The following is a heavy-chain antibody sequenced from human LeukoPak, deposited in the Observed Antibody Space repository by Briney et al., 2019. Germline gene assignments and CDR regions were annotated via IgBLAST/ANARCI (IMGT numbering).Heavy chain of an antibody. J-gene: IGHJ5*02. CDR3: ARGYGYNPRDWFDP. CDR2: IYYSGST. V-gene: IGHV4-39*07. D-gene: IGHD5-24*01. CDR1: GGSISSGGYY. Sequence: SETLSLTCTVSGGSISSGGYYWSWIRQPPGKGLEWIGSIYYSGSTYYNPSLKGRVTISVDTSKNQFSLKLSSVTAADTAVYYCARGYGYNPRDWFDPWGQGTLVTVSS.